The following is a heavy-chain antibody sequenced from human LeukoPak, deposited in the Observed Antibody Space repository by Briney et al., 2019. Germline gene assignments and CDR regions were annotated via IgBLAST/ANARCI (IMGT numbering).Heavy chain of an antibody. Sequence: GGSLRLSCAASEFTFSAYWMHWVRQAPGKGLVWVSRIRGDGSMTNYADSVKGRFTISRDNAKNTLYLQMNSLRLEDTAVYYCARENLAAAADYWGQGTVVTVSS. J-gene: IGHJ4*02. CDR3: ARENLAAAADY. CDR1: EFTFSAYW. CDR2: IRGDGSMT. D-gene: IGHD6-25*01. V-gene: IGHV3-74*01.